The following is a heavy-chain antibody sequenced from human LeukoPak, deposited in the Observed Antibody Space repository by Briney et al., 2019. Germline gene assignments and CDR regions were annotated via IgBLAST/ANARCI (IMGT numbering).Heavy chain of an antibody. Sequence: PPETLSLTCAVYGGSFSGYYWSWIRQPPGKGLEWIGEINHSGSTNYNPSLKSRVTISVDTSKNQFSLKLSSVTAADTAVYYCARGGALQLWSVLRPLYYFDYWGQGTLVTVSS. CDR3: ARGGALQLWSVLRPLYYFDY. V-gene: IGHV4-34*01. CDR2: INHSGST. D-gene: IGHD5-18*01. J-gene: IGHJ4*02. CDR1: GGSFSGYY.